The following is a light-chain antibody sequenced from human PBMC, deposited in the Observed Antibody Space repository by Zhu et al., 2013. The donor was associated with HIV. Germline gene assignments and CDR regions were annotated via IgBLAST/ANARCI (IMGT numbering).Light chain of an antibody. J-gene: IGKJ2*03. Sequence: DIHMTQSPSSLAASVGDKVTISCRASQVIGNSVSWFQQKPGKAPKSLIYGASSLHSGVSSRFSGTGSGTEFTLTINSLQSEDFATYYCQQYKTYPQSFGQGTKLDLK. CDR3: QQYKTYPQS. V-gene: IGKV1-16*01. CDR1: QVIGNS. CDR2: GAS.